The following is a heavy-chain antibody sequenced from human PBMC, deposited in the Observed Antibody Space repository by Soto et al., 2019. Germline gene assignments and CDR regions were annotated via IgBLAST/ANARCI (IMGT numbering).Heavy chain of an antibody. D-gene: IGHD3-10*01. CDR1: GGSISSGGFS. CDR2: IYHSGNT. J-gene: IGHJ6*02. Sequence: QLQLQESGSGLVKPSQTLSFTCAVSGGSISSGGFSWTWIRQPPGKGLEWIGYIYHSGNTYYNPSLKSRVTISVDRSKNQFSLKLSSVTAADTAVYYCARGPYGSGHYQYYYGMDVWGQGTTVTVSS. CDR3: ARGPYGSGHYQYYYGMDV. V-gene: IGHV4-30-2*01.